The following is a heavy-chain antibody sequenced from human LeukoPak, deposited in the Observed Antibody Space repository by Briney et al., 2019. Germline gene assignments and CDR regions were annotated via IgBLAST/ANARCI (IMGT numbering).Heavy chain of an antibody. J-gene: IGHJ4*01. CDR2: ISTSSSYI. Sequence: GGSPRLSCAAPGFTFSSYSMNWVRQAPGKGLEWVSFISTSSSYIYYADSVKGRFTISRDNAKNSLYLQMNSLRAEDTAVYYCARDVNWNYCDYWGHGTLVTVSS. D-gene: IGHD1-20*01. CDR1: GFTFSSYS. V-gene: IGHV3-21*01. CDR3: ARDVNWNYCDY.